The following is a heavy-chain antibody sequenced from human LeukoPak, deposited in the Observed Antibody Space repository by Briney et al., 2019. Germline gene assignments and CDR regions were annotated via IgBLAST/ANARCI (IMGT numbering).Heavy chain of an antibody. CDR2: INHSGST. CDR1: GGSFSGYY. V-gene: IGHV4-34*01. Sequence: SETLSLTCAVYGGSFSGYYWSWIRQPPGKGLEWIGEINHSGSTNYNPSLKSRVTISVDTSKNQFSLKLSSVTAADAAVYYCARLIAAPPPDPWDQGTLVTVSS. D-gene: IGHD6-6*01. CDR3: ARLIAAPPPDP. J-gene: IGHJ5*02.